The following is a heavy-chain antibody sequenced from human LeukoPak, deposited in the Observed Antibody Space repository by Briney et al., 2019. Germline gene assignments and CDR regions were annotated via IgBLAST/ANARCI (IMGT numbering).Heavy chain of an antibody. Sequence: GGSLRLSCAASGFTFSSYWMHWVRQAPGKGLVWVSRINSDGSSTSYADSVKGRFTIPRDNAKNTLYLQMNSLRAEDTAVYYCARESQDYYGSGSHNYYYYYGMDVWGQGTTVTVSS. D-gene: IGHD3-10*01. V-gene: IGHV3-74*01. CDR2: INSDGSST. J-gene: IGHJ6*02. CDR3: ARESQDYYGSGSHNYYYYYGMDV. CDR1: GFTFSSYW.